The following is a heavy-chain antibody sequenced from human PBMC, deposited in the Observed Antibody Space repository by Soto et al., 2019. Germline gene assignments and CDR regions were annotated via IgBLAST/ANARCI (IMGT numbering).Heavy chain of an antibody. V-gene: IGHV4-39*01. D-gene: IGHD5-18*01. Sequence: PSETLSLTCTVSGGSIGSSGYYWGWIRRPPGKGLEWIGTISNSGTTYYNPSLKSRVTISADTSKNHFSLMLTSVTAADTAVYYCARHGVDTTVDSYNYYAMDVWGQGTTVTV. J-gene: IGHJ6*02. CDR1: GGSIGSSGYY. CDR3: ARHGVDTTVDSYNYYAMDV. CDR2: ISNSGTT.